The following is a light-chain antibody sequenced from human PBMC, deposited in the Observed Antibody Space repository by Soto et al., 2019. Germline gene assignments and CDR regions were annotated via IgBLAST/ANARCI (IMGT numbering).Light chain of an antibody. CDR3: MQGTRWMWA. CDR1: HSLVFSDGNIY. J-gene: IGKJ1*01. V-gene: IGKV2-30*01. CDR2: KVS. Sequence: DVVLTQSPLSLPVALGQPASISCRSSHSLVFSDGNIYLNWFQQRPGQSPRRLIYKVSNRDSGVPDRFSGSGSGPDFTLKISRVEAEDVGVYYCMQGTRWMWAFGQGTKVEIK.